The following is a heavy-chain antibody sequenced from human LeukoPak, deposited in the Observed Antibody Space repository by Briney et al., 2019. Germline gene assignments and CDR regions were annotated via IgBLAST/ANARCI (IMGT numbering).Heavy chain of an antibody. D-gene: IGHD1-1*01. CDR2: INQVGSQT. J-gene: IGHJ4*02. CDR3: ATNSGKRFDY. Sequence: GGSLRLSCAASGFTFSNYWMSWVRKTPGEGLEYLANINQVGSQTYYMDSVKGRFTISRDNAKNSLYLQMNSLRAEDTAVYYCATNSGKRFDYWGQGTLVTVSS. CDR1: GFTFSNYW. V-gene: IGHV3-7*01.